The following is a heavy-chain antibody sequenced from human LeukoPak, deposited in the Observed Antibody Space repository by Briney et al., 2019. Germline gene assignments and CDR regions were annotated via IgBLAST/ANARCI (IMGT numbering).Heavy chain of an antibody. CDR3: ARISRKIVVVVAAGWFDP. V-gene: IGHV4-39*01. J-gene: IGHJ5*02. CDR1: GGSISSSSYY. Sequence: SETLSLTCTVSGGSISSSSYYWGWIRQPPGKGLEWIGSIYYSGSTYYNPSLKSRVTISVDTSKNQFSLKLSSVTAADTAVYYCARISRKIVVVVAAGWFDPWGQGTLVTVSS. D-gene: IGHD2-15*01. CDR2: IYYSGST.